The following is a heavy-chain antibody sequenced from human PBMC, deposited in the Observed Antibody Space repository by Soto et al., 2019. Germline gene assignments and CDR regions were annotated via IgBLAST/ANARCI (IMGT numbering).Heavy chain of an antibody. J-gene: IGHJ6*02. D-gene: IGHD6-13*01. CDR2: ISHDGSNK. Sequence: QVQLVESGGGVVQPGRSLRLSCAASGFTFRSYGMHCVRQAPGKGLEWVAVISHDGSNKYYADSVKGRFTISRDNSKNTLYLQMNSLRAEATAVYYCAKAKYSSSWYSYGMDVWGQGTTVTVSS. CDR1: GFTFRSYG. V-gene: IGHV3-30*18. CDR3: AKAKYSSSWYSYGMDV.